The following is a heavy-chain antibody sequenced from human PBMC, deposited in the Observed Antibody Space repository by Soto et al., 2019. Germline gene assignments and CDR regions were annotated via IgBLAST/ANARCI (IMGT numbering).Heavy chain of an antibody. CDR2: IGGSAGST. V-gene: IGHV3-23*01. CDR1: GFTFSSNA. Sequence: GGSLRLSCAASGFTFSSNAMSWVRQAPGKGLEWVSGIGGSAGSTYYADSVKGRFTISRDKSKNTLYLQMNSLRVEDTAVYYCAKNTPENSKGFDPWGQGTLVTVSS. J-gene: IGHJ5*02. CDR3: AKNTPENSKGFDP. D-gene: IGHD2-2*02.